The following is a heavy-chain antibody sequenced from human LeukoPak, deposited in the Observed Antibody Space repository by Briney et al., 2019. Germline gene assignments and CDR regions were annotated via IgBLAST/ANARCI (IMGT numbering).Heavy chain of an antibody. J-gene: IGHJ6*02. Sequence: GGSLRLSCVASGFALCSYAMSWVRQAPGKGLEWISAISGSGGSTYYADSVKGRFTISRDNSKNTLYLQMNSLRAEDTAVYYCAKTTIFGVVTTPAMDVWGQGTTVTVSS. CDR3: AKTTIFGVVTTPAMDV. CDR1: GFALCSYA. V-gene: IGHV3-23*01. D-gene: IGHD3-3*01. CDR2: ISGSGGST.